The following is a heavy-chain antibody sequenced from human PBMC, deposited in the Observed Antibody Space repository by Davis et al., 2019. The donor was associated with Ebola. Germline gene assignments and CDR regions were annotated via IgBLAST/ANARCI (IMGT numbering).Heavy chain of an antibody. J-gene: IGHJ5*02. V-gene: IGHV4-4*02. CDR2: IYHSGST. CDR1: GGSISINNW. D-gene: IGHD6-6*01. CDR3: ARHGVAARPKFDP. Sequence: PSETLSLTCAVSGGSISINNWWGWVRQPPGKGLEWIGEIYHSGSTNYNPSLKSRVTISVDKSKNQFSLKLSSVTAADTAVYYCARHGVAARPKFDPWGQGTLVTVSS.